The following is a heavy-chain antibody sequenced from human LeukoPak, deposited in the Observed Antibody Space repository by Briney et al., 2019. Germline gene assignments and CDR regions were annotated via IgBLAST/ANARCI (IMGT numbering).Heavy chain of an antibody. D-gene: IGHD3-10*01. CDR3: ARDSHSYGSGSYAFDY. Sequence: SVKVSFKASGGTFSSYAISWVRQAPGQGLEWMGGIIPIFGTANYAQKFQGRVTITADESTSTAYMELSSLRSEDTAVYYCARDSHSYGSGSYAFDYWGQGTLVTVSS. CDR1: GGTFSSYA. CDR2: IIPIFGTA. V-gene: IGHV1-69*13. J-gene: IGHJ4*02.